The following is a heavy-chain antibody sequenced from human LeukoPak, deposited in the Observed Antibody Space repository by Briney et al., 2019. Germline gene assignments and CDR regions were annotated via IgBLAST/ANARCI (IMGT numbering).Heavy chain of an antibody. J-gene: IGHJ4*02. CDR3: AARGVAGIAVSSADY. V-gene: IGHV5-51*01. D-gene: IGHD6-19*01. CDR1: GYSFTSYW. CDR2: IYPGDSDT. Sequence: GESLRISCKGSGYSFTSYWIGWVRQMPGKGLERMGIIYPGDSDTRYSPSFQGHVTISADKSISTAYLQWSSLKASDTAMYYCAARGVAGIAVSSADYWGQGTLVTVSS.